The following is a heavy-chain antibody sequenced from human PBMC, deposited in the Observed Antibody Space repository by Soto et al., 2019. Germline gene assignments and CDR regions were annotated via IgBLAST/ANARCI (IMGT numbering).Heavy chain of an antibody. Sequence: SETLSLTCTVSGGSISSSSYYWGWIRQPPGKGLEWIGSIYYSGSTYYNPSLKSRVTISVDTSKNQFSLKLSSVTAADTAVYYCARHGSTGYSSGWYYRYWGQGTLVTVSS. J-gene: IGHJ4*02. CDR2: IYYSGST. V-gene: IGHV4-39*01. CDR1: GGSISSSSYY. D-gene: IGHD6-19*01. CDR3: ARHGSTGYSSGWYYRY.